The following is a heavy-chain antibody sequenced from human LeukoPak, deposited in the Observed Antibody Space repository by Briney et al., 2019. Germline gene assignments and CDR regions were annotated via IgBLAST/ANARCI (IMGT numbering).Heavy chain of an antibody. Sequence: PSETLSLTCTVSGDSISSYYWTWTRQPPTKGLEWIGNIYYSGTTNYNPSLKSRVTISIDTSRKQFSLKLSSVTAADTAVYYCASGRPLGFDYWGQGTLVTVSS. CDR2: IYYSGTT. CDR1: GDSISSYY. J-gene: IGHJ4*02. CDR3: ASGRPLGFDY. D-gene: IGHD1-26*01. V-gene: IGHV4-59*01.